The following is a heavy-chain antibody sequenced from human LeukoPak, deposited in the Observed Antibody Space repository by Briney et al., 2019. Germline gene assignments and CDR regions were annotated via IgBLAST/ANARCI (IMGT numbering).Heavy chain of an antibody. CDR1: GGSISSGGYS. CDR3: ARGGGLRIAALDY. D-gene: IGHD6-13*01. Sequence: PSQTLSLTCAVSGGSISSGGYSWSWIRQPPGKGLEWIGYIYHSGSTYYNPSLKSRVTISVDRSKNQFSLKLSSVTAADTAVYHCARGGGLRIAALDYWGQGTLVTVSS. CDR2: IYHSGST. V-gene: IGHV4-30-2*01. J-gene: IGHJ4*02.